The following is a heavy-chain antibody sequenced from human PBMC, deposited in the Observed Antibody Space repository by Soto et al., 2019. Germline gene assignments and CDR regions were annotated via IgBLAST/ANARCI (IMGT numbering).Heavy chain of an antibody. CDR3: SRGAATRSYYYYGMDV. CDR1: GFTFGDYA. J-gene: IGHJ6*02. CDR2: IRSKAYGGTT. Sequence: PGGSLRLSCTASGFTFGDYAMSWFRQAPGKGLEWVGFIRSKAYGGTTEYAASVKGRFTISRDGSKSIAYLQMNSLKTEDTAVYYCSRGAATRSYYYYGMDVCGQGTTVTAP. D-gene: IGHD2-15*01. V-gene: IGHV3-49*01.